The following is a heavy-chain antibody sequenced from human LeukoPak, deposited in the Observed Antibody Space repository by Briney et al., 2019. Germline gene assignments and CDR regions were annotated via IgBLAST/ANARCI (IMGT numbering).Heavy chain of an antibody. D-gene: IGHD3-16*01. CDR1: GASITSYY. CDR3: ASSLFGSPVDY. CDR2: IYHTGNI. J-gene: IGHJ4*02. Sequence: SETLSLTCAVSGASITSYYWTWIRQPPGKGLEWIGYIYHTGNIKYNPSLKSRVTISVDTSKNQFSLKLSSVTAADTAVYYCASSLFGSPVDYWGQGTLVTVSS. V-gene: IGHV4-59*01.